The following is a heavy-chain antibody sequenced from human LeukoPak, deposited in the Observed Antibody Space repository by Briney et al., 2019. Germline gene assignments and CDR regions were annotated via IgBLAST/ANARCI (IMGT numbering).Heavy chain of an antibody. CDR2: IHNSGST. CDR1: GGSISSGGYY. D-gene: IGHD6-19*01. CDR3: ARDRYRSGDKWFDP. J-gene: IGHJ5*02. V-gene: IGHV4-31*11. Sequence: RSSQTLSLTCAVSGGSISSGGYYWSWIRQHPGKGLEWIGDIHNSGSTYYNPSLKSRVTILVDTSENQFSLNLTSVSAAGTDVYYCARDRYRSGDKWFDPWGQGTQVIVSS.